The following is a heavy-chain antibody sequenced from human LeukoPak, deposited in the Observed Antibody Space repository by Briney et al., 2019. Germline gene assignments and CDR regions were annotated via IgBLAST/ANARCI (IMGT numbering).Heavy chain of an antibody. J-gene: IGHJ6*02. D-gene: IGHD2-15*01. CDR1: GGSISSRSYY. Sequence: SETLSLTCTVSGGSISSRSYYCGWISQPPGKGLEWIGSIYYSGSTYYNPSLKSRVTISVDTSKNQFSLKLSSVTAADTAVYYCATYPKRPGSGGSLDRRYYYYGMDVWGQGTRVTVSS. V-gene: IGHV4-39*01. CDR2: IYYSGST. CDR3: ATYPKRPGSGGSLDRRYYYYGMDV.